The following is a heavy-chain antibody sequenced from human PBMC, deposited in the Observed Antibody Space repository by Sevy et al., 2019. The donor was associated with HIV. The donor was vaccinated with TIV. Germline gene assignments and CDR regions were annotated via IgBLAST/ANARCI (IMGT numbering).Heavy chain of an antibody. V-gene: IGHV3-30-3*01. Sequence: GGSLRLSCAASGFTFSSYAMHGVRQAPCKGLEWVAVISYDRSNKYYADSVKGRFTISRDNSKNTLYLQMNSLRAEDTAVYYCARESRQLVVLYYFDYWGQGTLVTVSS. CDR1: GFTFSSYA. J-gene: IGHJ4*02. CDR2: ISYDRSNK. CDR3: ARESRQLVVLYYFDY. D-gene: IGHD6-13*01.